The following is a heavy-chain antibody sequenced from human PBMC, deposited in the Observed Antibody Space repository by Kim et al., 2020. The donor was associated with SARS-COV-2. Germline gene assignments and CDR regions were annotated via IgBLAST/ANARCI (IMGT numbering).Heavy chain of an antibody. D-gene: IGHD2-21*02. V-gene: IGHV3-11*03. Sequence: GGSLRLSCAASGFTFSDYSMSWIRQAPGKGLEWVSYISSGGSYINYADSVKGRFTIARDNARNSLYLQMNSLRAEDTALYYCATDPRNPTVKVGIWGQGTLVTVSS. J-gene: IGHJ4*02. CDR2: ISSGGSYI. CDR3: ATDPRNPTVKVGI. CDR1: GFTFSDYS.